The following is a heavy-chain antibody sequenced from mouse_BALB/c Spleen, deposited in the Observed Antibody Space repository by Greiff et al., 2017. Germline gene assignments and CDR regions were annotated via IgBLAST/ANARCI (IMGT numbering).Heavy chain of an antibody. CDR1: GYSITSGYY. Sequence: EVQLQESGPGLVKPSQSLSLTCSVSGYSITSGYYWNWIRQFPGNKLEWMGYISYDGSNNYNPSLKNRISITRDTSKNQFFLKLNSVTTEDTATYYCARERTYSSSWYFDVWGAGTTVTVSS. V-gene: IGHV3-6*02. CDR3: ARERTYSSSWYFDV. CDR2: ISYDGSN. J-gene: IGHJ1*01. D-gene: IGHD1-1*01.